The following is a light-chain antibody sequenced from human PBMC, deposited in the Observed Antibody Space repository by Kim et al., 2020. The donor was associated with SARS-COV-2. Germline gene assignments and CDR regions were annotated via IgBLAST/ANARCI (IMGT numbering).Light chain of an antibody. V-gene: IGKV4-1*01. Sequence: ATINCKARQSVLDSPNSKNYLAWYQQKPGQPPKLLIYWASTRESGVPDRFSGSGSGTDFTLTISNLQAEDVAVYYCQQYASPPLTFGGGTKVDIK. J-gene: IGKJ4*01. CDR2: WAS. CDR1: QSVLDSPNSKNY. CDR3: QQYASPPLT.